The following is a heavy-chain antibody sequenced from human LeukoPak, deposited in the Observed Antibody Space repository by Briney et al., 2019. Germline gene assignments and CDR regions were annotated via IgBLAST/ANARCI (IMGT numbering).Heavy chain of an antibody. D-gene: IGHD6-6*01. CDR3: ARWDSSSSWPPYCDY. J-gene: IGHJ4*02. CDR1: GYSFGIYG. CDR2: ISAYNGNT. Sequence: ASGKVSCKASGYSFGIYGITWVRQAPGQGLEFMGWISAYNGNTNYAQKLQGRVTMTTDTSTNTAYMEVRSPISDHTAVYYCARWDSSSSWPPYCDYWGQGTLVTVSS. V-gene: IGHV1-18*01.